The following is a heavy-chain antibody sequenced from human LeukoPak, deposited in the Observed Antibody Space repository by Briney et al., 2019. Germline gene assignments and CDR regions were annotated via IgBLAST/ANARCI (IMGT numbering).Heavy chain of an antibody. CDR3: AKRRTYQEYYFDY. J-gene: IGHJ4*02. CDR2: ISVSGGT. Sequence: GGSLRLSCAASGFTFSRYAMSWVRQAPGKGLEWVSSISVSGGTYYADSVQGRFTISRDNSKNTLYLQMNSLRAEDTAVYYCAKRRTYQEYYFDYWGQGTLVTVSS. V-gene: IGHV3-23*01. CDR1: GFTFSRYA.